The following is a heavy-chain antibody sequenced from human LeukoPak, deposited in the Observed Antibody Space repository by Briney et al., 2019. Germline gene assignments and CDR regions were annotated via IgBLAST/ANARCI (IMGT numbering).Heavy chain of an antibody. CDR3: ARLVHCSGGSCYSAGGRDWFDP. J-gene: IGHJ5*02. CDR2: IDYSGST. D-gene: IGHD2-15*01. Sequence: SETLSLTCTVSGGSISSYYWNWIRQPPGKGLEWIGYIDYSGSTNYYHSLKSRVTISVDTSKNQFSLKLSSVTAADTAVYYCARLVHCSGGSCYSAGGRDWFDPWGQGTLVTVSS. V-gene: IGHV4-59*08. CDR1: GGSISSYY.